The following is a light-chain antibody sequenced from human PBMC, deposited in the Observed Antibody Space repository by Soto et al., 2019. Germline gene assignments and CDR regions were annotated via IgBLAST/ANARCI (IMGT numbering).Light chain of an antibody. V-gene: IGKV1-39*01. J-gene: IGKJ1*01. CDR2: AAF. CDR1: QSISNY. Sequence: DIQMTQSPSSLSASVGDRVTITCRASQSISNYLNWYQQKPGKAPKLLIYAAFSLQSGVPSRFSGRGSGTDFTLTISSLQPEDFATYYCQQSYSTPPWTFGQGTNVEIK. CDR3: QQSYSTPPWT.